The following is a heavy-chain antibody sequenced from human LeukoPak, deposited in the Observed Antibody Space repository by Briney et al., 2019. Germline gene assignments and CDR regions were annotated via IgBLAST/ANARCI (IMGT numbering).Heavy chain of an antibody. CDR2: IKYDESEK. CDR3: GRDHAAPTIIWDH. Sequence: WGSLTLSCAGSGFIFSEHWMSWVRLTPGEGLEWVANIKYDESEKPYADSVRGRFTISRDNARDSLSFVMNSLRPDDPAVYYCGRDHAAPTIIWDHWGQGTLVTVSS. D-gene: IGHD5-12*01. CDR1: GFIFSEHW. V-gene: IGHV3-7*01. J-gene: IGHJ4*02.